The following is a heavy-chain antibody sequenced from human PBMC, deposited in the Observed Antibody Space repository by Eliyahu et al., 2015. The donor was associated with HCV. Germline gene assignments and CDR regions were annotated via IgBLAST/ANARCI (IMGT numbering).Heavy chain of an antibody. D-gene: IGHD4-23*01. CDR3: AXEVVMLSKYYYGMXV. CDR1: SYG. CDR2: ISYDGSYQ. V-gene: IGHV3-30*18. Sequence: SYGMHWVXQAPXKGLEWVAVISYDGSYQYSADSVKGRFTISRDNTKNTLYLQMNSLRAEDTAVYYCAXEVVMLSKYYYGMXVWGQGTTVTVSS. J-gene: IGHJ6*02.